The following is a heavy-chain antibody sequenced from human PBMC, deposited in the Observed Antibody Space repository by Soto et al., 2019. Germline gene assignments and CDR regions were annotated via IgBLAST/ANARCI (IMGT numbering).Heavy chain of an antibody. Sequence: QVKLVESGGGVVQPGRSLRLSCAASEVTFSSYGMHWVRQAPGKGLEWVAVISYDESNKYYADSGKGRFTISRDNSKNTLYLQMNLLGAEDTAVYYCAKSIAAGGTPPYCYYYGMDVWGQGTTVTVSS. CDR1: EVTFSSYG. V-gene: IGHV3-30*18. D-gene: IGHD6-13*01. CDR2: ISYDESNK. J-gene: IGHJ6*02. CDR3: AKSIAAGGTPPYCYYYGMDV.